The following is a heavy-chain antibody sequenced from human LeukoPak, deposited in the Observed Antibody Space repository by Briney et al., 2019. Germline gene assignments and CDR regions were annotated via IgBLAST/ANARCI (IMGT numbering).Heavy chain of an antibody. V-gene: IGHV4-4*09. Sequence: PSETLPLTCTVSGGSISSYYWSWIRQPPGKGLEWIGYIYTSGSTNYNPSLKSRVTISVDTSKNQFSLKLSSVTAADTAVYYCARHGPWYYYDSSGYYYNYYYMDVWGKGTTVTVSS. CDR3: ARHGPWYYYDSSGYYYNYYYMDV. J-gene: IGHJ6*03. D-gene: IGHD3-22*01. CDR2: IYTSGST. CDR1: GGSISSYY.